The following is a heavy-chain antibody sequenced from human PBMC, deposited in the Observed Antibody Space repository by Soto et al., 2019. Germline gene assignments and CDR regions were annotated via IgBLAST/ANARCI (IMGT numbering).Heavy chain of an antibody. J-gene: IGHJ4*02. CDR3: ARGHGYCTNGVCRIFDY. D-gene: IGHD2-8*01. Sequence: LSLTCAVYGGSFSGYYWSWIRQPPGKGLEWIGEINHSGSTNYNPSLKSRVTISVDTSKNQFSLKLSSVTAADTAVYYCARGHGYCTNGVCRIFDYWGQGTLVTVSS. CDR2: INHSGST. CDR1: GGSFSGYY. V-gene: IGHV4-34*01.